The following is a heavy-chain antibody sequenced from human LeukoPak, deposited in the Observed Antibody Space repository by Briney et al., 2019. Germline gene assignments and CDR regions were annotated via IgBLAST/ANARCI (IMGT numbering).Heavy chain of an antibody. D-gene: IGHD4-11*01. Sequence: PGRSLRLSCAAAGFTFSHYGMHWVRQAPGKGLEWVAVIWSDGTNQYYADSVKGRFTISRDDSGNTLYLQMNSLRPEDTGVYYCAKDAQRGFDYSNSLESWGQGTPVTVST. CDR2: IWSDGTNQ. CDR3: AKDAQRGFDYSNSLES. CDR1: GFTFSHYG. J-gene: IGHJ5*01. V-gene: IGHV3-33*06.